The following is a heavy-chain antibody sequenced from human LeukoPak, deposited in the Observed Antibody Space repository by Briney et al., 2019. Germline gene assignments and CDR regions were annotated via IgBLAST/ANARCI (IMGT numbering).Heavy chain of an antibody. D-gene: IGHD1-26*01. CDR3: ARGPIVGATTWFDP. CDR1: GFTFSGYW. Sequence: GGSLRLSCAASGFTFSGYWMHWVRHAPGKGLVWVSLISPDGSTTNYADSVKGRFTISRDNAKNMLSLQMNSLRVEDTAVYYCARGPIVGATTWFDPWGQGTLVTVSS. V-gene: IGHV3-74*01. J-gene: IGHJ5*02. CDR2: ISPDGSTT.